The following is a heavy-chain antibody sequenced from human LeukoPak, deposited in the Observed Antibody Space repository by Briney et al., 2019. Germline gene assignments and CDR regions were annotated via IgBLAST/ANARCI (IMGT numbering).Heavy chain of an antibody. CDR1: GFTFDDYG. J-gene: IGHJ4*02. D-gene: IGHD3-22*01. Sequence: PGGSLRLSCAASGFTFDDYGMSWVRQAPGKGLEWVSGINWNGDSTGYADSVKGRFTISRDNAKNSLYLQMNSLRAEDTALYYCARDLGLYDGSGRIGYFDYWGQGTLVTVSS. CDR2: INWNGDST. V-gene: IGHV3-20*04. CDR3: ARDLGLYDGSGRIGYFDY.